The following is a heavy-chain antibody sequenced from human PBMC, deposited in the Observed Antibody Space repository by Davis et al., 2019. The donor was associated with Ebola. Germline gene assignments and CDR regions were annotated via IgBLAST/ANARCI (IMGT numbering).Heavy chain of an antibody. Sequence: SETLSLTCTVSGGSTSSYYWGWLRQPPGKGLEWIGSIYYSGSTYYNPSLKSRVTISVDTSKNQFSLKLSSVTAADTAVYYCAGGAYYDYYGMDVWGQGTTVTVSS. J-gene: IGHJ6*02. CDR2: IYYSGST. V-gene: IGHV4-39*01. CDR1: GGSTSSYY. CDR3: AGGAYYDYYGMDV.